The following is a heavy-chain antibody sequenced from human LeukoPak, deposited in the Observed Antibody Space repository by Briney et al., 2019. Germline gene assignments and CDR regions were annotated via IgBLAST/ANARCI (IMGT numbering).Heavy chain of an antibody. CDR3: ARLWYYGSGSPTLDY. V-gene: IGHV4-34*01. J-gene: IGHJ4*02. D-gene: IGHD3-10*01. CDR2: INHSGST. CDR1: GGSFSGYY. Sequence: SETLSLTCAVYGGSFSGYYWSWIRQPPGKGLEWIGEINHSGSTNYNPSLKSRVTISVDTSKNQFSLKLSSVTAADTAVYYCARLWYYGSGSPTLDYWGQGTLVTVSS.